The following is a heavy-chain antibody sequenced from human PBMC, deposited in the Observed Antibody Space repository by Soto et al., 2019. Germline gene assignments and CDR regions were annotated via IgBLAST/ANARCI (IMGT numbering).Heavy chain of an antibody. CDR1: DGSISSGGCY. Sequence: TSETLSLTCTVSDGSISSGGCYWSCMHQHPGKGLEWIGYIYYSGSTYYNPSLKSRVTISVDTSKNQFSLKLSSVTAADTAVYYCARSGYSYGPNPLLYWGQGTLVTVSS. D-gene: IGHD5-18*01. CDR2: IYYSGST. J-gene: IGHJ4*02. CDR3: ARSGYSYGPNPLLY. V-gene: IGHV4-31*03.